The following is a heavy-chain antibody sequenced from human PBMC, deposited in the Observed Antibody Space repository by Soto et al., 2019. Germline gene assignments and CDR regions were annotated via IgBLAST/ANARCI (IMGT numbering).Heavy chain of an antibody. D-gene: IGHD1-26*01. Sequence: GASVKVSCKALGNTFSYRYLHWVRQAPGQALEWMGWITPFSGDVHYAQKFQERVTLTRDRSINTAYMRMSSLRSEDTAIYFCASGGAGSGPFTWELPDHWGQGTLVTVS. J-gene: IGHJ4*02. CDR1: GNTFSYRY. CDR2: ITPFSGDV. CDR3: ASGGAGSGPFTWELPDH. V-gene: IGHV1-45*02.